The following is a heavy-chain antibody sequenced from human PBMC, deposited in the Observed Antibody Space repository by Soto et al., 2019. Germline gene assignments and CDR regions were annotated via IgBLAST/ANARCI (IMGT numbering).Heavy chain of an antibody. CDR1: GDSVTSNSAA. Sequence: SQTLSLTCVISGDSVTSNSAAWNWIRQSPSRGLEWLGRTFYRSTWYNEYALSVKSRITIISDIGKNQISPHLKSVSPEDAARYYCARESDVW. V-gene: IGHV6-1*01. CDR3: ARESDV. J-gene: IGHJ6*01. CDR2: TFYRSTWYN.